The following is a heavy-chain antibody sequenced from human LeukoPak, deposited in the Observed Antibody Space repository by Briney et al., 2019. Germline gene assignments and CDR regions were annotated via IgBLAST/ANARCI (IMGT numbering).Heavy chain of an antibody. CDR2: ISSSSSTI. CDR1: GFTFSSYS. Sequence: GGSLRLSCAASGFTFSSYSMNWVRQAPGKGLEWVSYISSSSSTIYYADSVKGRFTISRDNSKNTLYLQMNSLRAEDTAVYYCARARYDSSGYYYVIYMDVWGKGTTVTVSS. CDR3: ARARYDSSGYYYVIYMDV. J-gene: IGHJ6*03. D-gene: IGHD3-22*01. V-gene: IGHV3-48*01.